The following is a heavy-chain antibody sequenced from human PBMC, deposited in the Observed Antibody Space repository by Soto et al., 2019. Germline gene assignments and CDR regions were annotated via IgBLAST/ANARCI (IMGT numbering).Heavy chain of an antibody. V-gene: IGHV4-59*01. D-gene: IGHD6-19*01. J-gene: IGHJ4*02. Sequence: QVQLQESGPGLVKPSETLSLTCTVSGGSINNYYWSWIRQPPGKGLEWIGYIYYSGSTNYNPSLKSRVTISVDTSKNQFSLSLRSVTAADTAVYYCARGGWSLDYWGQGSLVTVSS. CDR3: ARGGWSLDY. CDR1: GGSINNYY. CDR2: IYYSGST.